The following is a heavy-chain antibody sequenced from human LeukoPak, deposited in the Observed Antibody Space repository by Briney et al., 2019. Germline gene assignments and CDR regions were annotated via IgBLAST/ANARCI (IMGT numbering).Heavy chain of an antibody. D-gene: IGHD3-22*01. V-gene: IGHV4-38-2*02. Sequence: SETLSLTCTVSGYSISSGYYWGWIRQPPGKGLEWIGSIYHSGSTYYNPSLKSRVTISVDTSKNQFSLKLSSVTAADTAVYYCARELHYYYDSSGYYLYYYYMDVWGKGTTVTVSS. CDR1: GYSISSGYY. J-gene: IGHJ6*03. CDR3: ARELHYYYDSSGYYLYYYYMDV. CDR2: IYHSGST.